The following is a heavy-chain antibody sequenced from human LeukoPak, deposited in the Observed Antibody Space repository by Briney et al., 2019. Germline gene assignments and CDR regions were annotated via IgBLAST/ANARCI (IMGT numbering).Heavy chain of an antibody. CDR2: IYYSGNT. Sequence: SETLSLTCTVSGGSITSSSYYWGWIRQPPGKGLEWIGSIYYSGNTYYNPSLKSRVTISVDTSKNQFSLKLSSVTAADTAVYYCARGREPDYYDSSGTYYFDYWGQGTLVTVSS. V-gene: IGHV4-39*07. CDR3: ARGREPDYYDSSGTYYFDY. J-gene: IGHJ4*02. D-gene: IGHD3-22*01. CDR1: GGSITSSSYY.